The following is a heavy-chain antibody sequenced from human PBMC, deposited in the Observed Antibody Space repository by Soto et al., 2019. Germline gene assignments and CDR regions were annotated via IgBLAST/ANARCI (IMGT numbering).Heavy chain of an antibody. CDR2: ISSSGGTK. CDR1: GFTFRDYY. CDR3: ARASVSSCVH. V-gene: IGHV3-11*01. J-gene: IGHJ4*02. D-gene: IGHD6-13*01. Sequence: QVQLVESGGGLVKPGGSLRLSCAASGFTFRDYYMSWIRQAPGKGLEWVSYISSSGGTKYYADSVKGRFTISRDNTKNSLYLQMDSLRAGDTAVYYCARASVSSCVHCGQGTLVTVSS.